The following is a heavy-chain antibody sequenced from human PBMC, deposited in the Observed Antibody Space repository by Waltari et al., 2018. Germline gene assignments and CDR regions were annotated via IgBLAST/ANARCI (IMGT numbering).Heavy chain of an antibody. J-gene: IGHJ6*02. V-gene: IGHV1-69*12. CDR1: GGTFSSYA. CDR3: ARARRGDGYITYYYYYYGMDV. Sequence: QVQLVRPGAEVKKPGSSVRVACKASGGTFSSYAIGWVRQAPGQGLDGMGGIIPIFGTANYAQKFQGRVTITADESTSTAYMELSSLRSEDTAVYYCARARRGDGYITYYYYYYGMDVWGQGTTVTVSS. CDR2: IIPIFGTA. D-gene: IGHD2-21*01.